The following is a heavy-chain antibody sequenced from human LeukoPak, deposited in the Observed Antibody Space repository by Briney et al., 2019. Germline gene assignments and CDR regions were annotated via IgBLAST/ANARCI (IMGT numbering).Heavy chain of an antibody. D-gene: IGHD3-10*01. Sequence: SQTLSLTCTVSGGSISSGSYYWSWIRQPAGKGLEWIGRIYTSGSTNYNPSLKSRVTMSVDTSKNQFSLKLSSVTAADTAVYYCARSRNMVRGGHFDYWGQGTLVTVSS. V-gene: IGHV4-61*02. CDR1: GGSISSGSYY. CDR2: IYTSGST. CDR3: ARSRNMVRGGHFDY. J-gene: IGHJ4*02.